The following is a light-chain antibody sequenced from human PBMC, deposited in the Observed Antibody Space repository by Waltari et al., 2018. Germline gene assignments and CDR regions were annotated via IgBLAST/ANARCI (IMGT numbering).Light chain of an antibody. CDR3: QSFDSSLHAF. Sequence: QSVLTQPPSVSGAPGQTITISCIGNSPNIGAGFAVNWYQQLPGAAPQLLLYATTHRPSGVPGRFFGSKSAASASLAITGLRAEDEADYFCQSFDSSLHAFFGIGTKVTVL. CDR1: SPNIGAGFA. CDR2: ATT. V-gene: IGLV1-40*01. J-gene: IGLJ1*01.